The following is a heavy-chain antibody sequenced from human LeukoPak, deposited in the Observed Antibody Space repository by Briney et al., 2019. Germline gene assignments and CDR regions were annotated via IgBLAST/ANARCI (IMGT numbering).Heavy chain of an antibody. J-gene: IGHJ4*02. CDR3: ARGYCGGGSCWEVDY. V-gene: IGHV3-48*03. CDR1: GFIFSSYE. CDR2: ISSSGSDI. D-gene: IGHD2-15*01. Sequence: GGSLRLSCAASGFIFSSYEMNWVRQAPGKGLEWVTFISSSGSDIYYADSVKGRFTISRDNAKNSLYLQMNNMRAEDTAVYYCARGYCGGGSCWEVDYWGQGTLVTVSS.